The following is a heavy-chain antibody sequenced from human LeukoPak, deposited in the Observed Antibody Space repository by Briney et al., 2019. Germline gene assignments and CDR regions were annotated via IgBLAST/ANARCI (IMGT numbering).Heavy chain of an antibody. CDR2: IYTSGST. CDR3: AREFVLGPYNWFDP. CDR1: GGSISSYY. J-gene: IGHJ5*02. Sequence: SETLSLTCTVSGGSISSYYWSWIRQPAGKGLEWIGRIYTSGSTNYSPSLKSRVTMSVDTSKNQFSLKLSSVTAADTAVYYCAREFVLGPYNWFDPWGQGTLVTVSS. V-gene: IGHV4-4*07. D-gene: IGHD3-16*01.